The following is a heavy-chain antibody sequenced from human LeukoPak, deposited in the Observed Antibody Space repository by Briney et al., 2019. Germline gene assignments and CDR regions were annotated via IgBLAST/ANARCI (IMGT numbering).Heavy chain of an antibody. D-gene: IGHD3-3*01. CDR3: AKDHRRITIFGVVIIGGWFDP. Sequence: PGGSLRLSCAASGFTFSSYAMSWVRQAPGKGLEWVSAISGSGGSTYYADSVKGRFTISRDNSKNTLYLQMNSLRAEDTAVYYCAKDHRRITIFGVVIIGGWFDPWGQGTLVTVSS. J-gene: IGHJ5*02. V-gene: IGHV3-23*01. CDR2: ISGSGGST. CDR1: GFTFSSYA.